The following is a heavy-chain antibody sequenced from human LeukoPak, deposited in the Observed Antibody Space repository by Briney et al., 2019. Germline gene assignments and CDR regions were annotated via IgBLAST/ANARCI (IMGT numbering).Heavy chain of an antibody. D-gene: IGHD3-9*01. Sequence: SETLSLTCTVSGGFISTGNYYWSWIRQPAGKGLEWLGRVHASGSTNYNPSLKSRVTISVDTSKNQFSLKLSSVTAADTAVYYCARTGGLTGYYTIWGQGTLVTVSS. CDR3: ARTGGLTGYYTI. CDR1: GGFISTGNYY. V-gene: IGHV4-61*02. J-gene: IGHJ4*02. CDR2: VHASGST.